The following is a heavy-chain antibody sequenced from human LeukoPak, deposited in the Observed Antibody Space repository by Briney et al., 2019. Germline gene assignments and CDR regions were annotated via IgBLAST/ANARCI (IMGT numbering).Heavy chain of an antibody. Sequence: SETLSLTCTVSGGSISSYHWSWIRQPAGKGLEWVGLIYTSGNTKYNSSLKSRISMSVDTSKNQFSLKLRSVTAADTAVYFCASLGSGRFFDLWGRGTLVTVSS. V-gene: IGHV4-4*07. J-gene: IGHJ2*01. D-gene: IGHD3-16*01. CDR2: IYTSGNT. CDR3: ASLGSGRFFDL. CDR1: GGSISSYH.